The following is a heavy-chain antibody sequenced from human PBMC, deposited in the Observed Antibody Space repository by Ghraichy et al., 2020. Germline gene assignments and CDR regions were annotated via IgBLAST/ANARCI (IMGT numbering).Heavy chain of an antibody. Sequence: ASVKVSCKASGYTFTSYDINWVRQATGQGLEWMGWMNPNSGNTGYAQKFQGRVTMTRNTSISTAYMELSSLRSEDTAVYYCARGYDFWSGYYLYYYYGMDAWGQGAPVTVSS. J-gene: IGHJ6*02. V-gene: IGHV1-8*01. CDR1: GYTFTSYD. D-gene: IGHD3-3*01. CDR3: ARGYDFWSGYYLYYYYGMDA. CDR2: MNPNSGNT.